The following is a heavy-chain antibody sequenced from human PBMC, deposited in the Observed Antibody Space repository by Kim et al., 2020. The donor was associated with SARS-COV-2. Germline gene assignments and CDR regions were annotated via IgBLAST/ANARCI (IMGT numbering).Heavy chain of an antibody. D-gene: IGHD3-3*01. J-gene: IGHJ4*02. CDR3: TRDDFWSGYYAY. Sequence: EYAASVKGRFTISRDDSKSIAYLQMNSLKTEDTAVYYCTRDDFWSGYYAYWGQGTLVTVSS. V-gene: IGHV3-49*02.